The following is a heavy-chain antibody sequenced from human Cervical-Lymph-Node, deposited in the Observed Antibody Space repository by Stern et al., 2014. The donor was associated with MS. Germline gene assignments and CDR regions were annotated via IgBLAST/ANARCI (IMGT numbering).Heavy chain of an antibody. J-gene: IGHJ4*02. CDR1: GYNFNSYW. CDR2: IDPGDSET. D-gene: IGHD2-15*01. V-gene: IGHV5-51*03. Sequence: MQLVQSGAEVKKPGESLKISCKASGYNFNSYWIGWVRQMPGQGLEWLGIIDPGDSETKYSPSFQGLVTISADKSINTAYLQWTSLKASDTAVYYCARRTLAAYYFDYWGRGTLVTVSS. CDR3: ARRTLAAYYFDY.